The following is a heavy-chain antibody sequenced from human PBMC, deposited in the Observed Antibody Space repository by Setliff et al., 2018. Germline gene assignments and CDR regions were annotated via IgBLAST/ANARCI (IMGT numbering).Heavy chain of an antibody. V-gene: IGHV4-34*01. D-gene: IGHD3-10*01. CDR2: INHSGST. CDR3: ARAPRRGMVRGANNWFDP. Sequence: SETLSLTCAVYGGSFSGYYWSWIRQPPGKGLEWIGEINHSGSTNYNPSLKSRVTISVDTSKNQFSLKLSSVTAADTAVYYCARAPRRGMVRGANNWFDPWGQGTLVTVSS. CDR1: GGSFSGYY. J-gene: IGHJ5*02.